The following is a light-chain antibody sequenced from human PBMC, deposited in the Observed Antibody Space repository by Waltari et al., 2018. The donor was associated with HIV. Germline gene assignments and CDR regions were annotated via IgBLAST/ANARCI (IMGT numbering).Light chain of an antibody. CDR3: QQLNSYPRT. CDR2: TAS. CDR1: QGISSY. V-gene: IGKV1-9*01. Sequence: DTQLTQSPSFLSASVGDRVTITCRASQGISSYLAWYQQKPGKAPKLLIYTASTLQSGVPSRFSGSGSVTEFTLTISSLQPEDFATYYCQQLNSYPRTFGQGTKVEIK. J-gene: IGKJ1*01.